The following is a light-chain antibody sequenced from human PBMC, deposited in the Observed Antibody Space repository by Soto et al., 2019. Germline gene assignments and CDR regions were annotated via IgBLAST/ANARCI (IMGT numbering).Light chain of an antibody. CDR3: QQYNDWPRT. CDR2: GAS. Sequence: EIVMTQSPATLSVSPGERATFSCRASQSISSNLAWYQQIPGQAPRLLIYGASTRATGLPARFSGSGSGTEFSHTISSLQSEDFAVYSCQQYNDWPRTLGQGTKVEIK. J-gene: IGKJ1*01. CDR1: QSISSN. V-gene: IGKV3D-15*01.